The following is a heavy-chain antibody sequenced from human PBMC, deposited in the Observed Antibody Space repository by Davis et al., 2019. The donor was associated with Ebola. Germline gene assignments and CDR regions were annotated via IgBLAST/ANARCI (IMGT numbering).Heavy chain of an antibody. CDR1: GYTFPDYG. D-gene: IGHD2-8*02. J-gene: IGHJ5*02. Sequence: SVQVSCKASGYTFPDYGFSWVRQAPGQGLEWMGGIIPIFGTANYAQKFQGRVTITADKSTSTAYMELSSLRSEDTAVYYCARVQEILYWAGAGHNWFDPWGQGTLVTVSS. CDR3: ARVQEILYWAGAGHNWFDP. V-gene: IGHV1-69*06. CDR2: IIPIFGTA.